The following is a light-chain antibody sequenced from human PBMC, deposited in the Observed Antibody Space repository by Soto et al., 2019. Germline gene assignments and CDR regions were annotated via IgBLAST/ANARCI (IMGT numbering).Light chain of an antibody. Sequence: EIVMTQSPAILSVSPGERATLSCRASQSVSSDLAWYQQKPGLAPRLLIYGAATRVTGIPARFSGSGSGTEFTLTISSLQSEDFAIYYCQQYNDWPPGTFGQGTKVEIK. CDR1: QSVSSD. CDR2: GAA. J-gene: IGKJ1*01. CDR3: QQYNDWPPGT. V-gene: IGKV3-15*01.